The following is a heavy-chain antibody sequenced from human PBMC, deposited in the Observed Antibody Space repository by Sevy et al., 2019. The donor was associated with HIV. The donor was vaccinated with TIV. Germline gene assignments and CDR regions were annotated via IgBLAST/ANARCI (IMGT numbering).Heavy chain of an antibody. J-gene: IGHJ4*02. D-gene: IGHD2-15*01. V-gene: IGHV4-39*01. CDR1: GGSISSSSYY. CDR2: VSYSGST. Sequence: SETLSLTCTVSGGSISSSSYYWGWIRQPPGKGLEWIGSVSYSGSTYYNPSLKSGVTMSVDTSKNQFSLKLNSVTAAETAVLWCARQAVQLGYCNGGICYFPFDYWGQGTLVTVSS. CDR3: ARQAVQLGYCNGGICYFPFDY.